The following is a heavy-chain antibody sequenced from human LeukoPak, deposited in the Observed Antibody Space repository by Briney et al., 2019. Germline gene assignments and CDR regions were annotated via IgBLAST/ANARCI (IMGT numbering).Heavy chain of an antibody. CDR1: GYTFTSYG. D-gene: IGHD3-3*01. V-gene: IGHV1-18*01. CDR3: ARDRSPYYDFWSGYSGPYYGMDV. Sequence: ASVKVSCKASGYTFTSYGISWVRQAPGQGLEWMGWISAYNGNTNYAQKLQGRVTMTTDTSTSTAYMELRSLRSDDTAVCYCARDRSPYYDFWSGYSGPYYGMDVWGQGTTVTVSS. CDR2: ISAYNGNT. J-gene: IGHJ6*02.